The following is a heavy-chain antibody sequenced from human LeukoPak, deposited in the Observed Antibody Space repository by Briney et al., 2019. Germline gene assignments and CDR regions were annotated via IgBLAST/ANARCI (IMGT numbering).Heavy chain of an antibody. CDR2: ISGSGGST. CDR1: GFTFSSYA. V-gene: IGHV3-23*01. D-gene: IGHD3-22*01. Sequence: PGGSLRLSCAASGFTFSSYAMSWVRQAPGKGLEWVSAISGSGGSTYYADSVKGRFTISRDNSKNTLYLQMNSLRAEDTAVYYCAKARGWSSGHLVDYWGQGTLVTVSS. J-gene: IGHJ4*02. CDR3: AKARGWSSGHLVDY.